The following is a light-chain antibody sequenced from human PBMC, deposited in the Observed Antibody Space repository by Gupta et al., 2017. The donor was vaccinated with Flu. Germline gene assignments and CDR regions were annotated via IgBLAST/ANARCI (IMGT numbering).Light chain of an antibody. CDR1: QSNSSY. J-gene: IGKJ2*01. CDR2: AAC. CDR3: QQSYSNLSRYT. Sequence: SLSASVGDRVTITGSESQSNSSYINLYQQKPGKAPTLLIYAACSLPSGVPSRFRGSGSGTDLTLTIRSLQPEDFANYYCQQSYSNLSRYTFGQGTKLEIK. V-gene: IGKV1-39*01.